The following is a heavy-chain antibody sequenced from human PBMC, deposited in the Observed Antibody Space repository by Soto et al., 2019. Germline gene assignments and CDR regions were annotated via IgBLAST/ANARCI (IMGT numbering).Heavy chain of an antibody. D-gene: IGHD6-13*01. CDR1: GFTFSSSG. V-gene: IGHV3-30*18. CDR2: ISYDGSDK. J-gene: IGHJ4*02. Sequence: QVQLVESGGGVVQPGRCLRLSCAASGFTFSSSGMHWVRQAPGKGLEWVAVISYDGSDKHYVDSVKGRFTISRDNSKNTLYLQMNSLRAEDTALYYCAKDRSSSWSLDYWGQGTLFTVSS. CDR3: AKDRSSSWSLDY.